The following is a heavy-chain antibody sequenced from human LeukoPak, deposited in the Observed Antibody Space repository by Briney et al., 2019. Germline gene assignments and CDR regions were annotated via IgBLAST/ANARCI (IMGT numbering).Heavy chain of an antibody. J-gene: IGHJ6*03. CDR2: IYTSGST. CDR1: GGSISSYY. D-gene: IGHD3-9*01. CDR3: ARDGLRYFDWFSWKGNYYYYYMDV. V-gene: IGHV4-4*07. Sequence: SETLSLTCTVSGGSISSYYWSWLRQPAGKGLEWIGRIYTSGSTNYNPSLKSRVTMSVDTSKNQFSLKLSSVTAADTAVYYCARDGLRYFDWFSWKGNYYYYYMDVWGKGTTVTISS.